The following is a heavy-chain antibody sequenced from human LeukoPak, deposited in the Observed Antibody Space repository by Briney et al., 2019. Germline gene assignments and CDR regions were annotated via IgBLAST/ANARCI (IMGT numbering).Heavy chain of an antibody. D-gene: IGHD2-8*01. CDR1: GGSISSSSYY. J-gene: IGHJ4*02. CDR3: ASLKRKIGYCTNGVCYSGLDY. CDR2: IYYSGST. Sequence: SETLSLTCTVSGGSISSSSYYWGWIRQPPGKGLEGIVSIYYSGSTYYNPSLKSRVTISVDTSKNQFSLKLSSVTAADTAVYYCASLKRKIGYCTNGVCYSGLDYWGQGTLVTVSS. V-gene: IGHV4-39*01.